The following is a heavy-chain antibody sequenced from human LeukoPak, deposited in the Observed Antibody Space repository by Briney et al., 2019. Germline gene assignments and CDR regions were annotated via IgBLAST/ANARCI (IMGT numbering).Heavy chain of an antibody. CDR2: INPNSGGA. V-gene: IGHV1-2*04. CDR3: ARGSGYGDSPGLD. Sequence: GASVKVSCKASGYTFTSYYMHWVRQAPGQGLEWMGRINPNSGGANYAQQFQGWVTMTRDTSITTAYMEVVRLTSDDTAVYYCARGSGYGDSPGLDWGQGTLVTVSS. CDR1: GYTFTSYY. J-gene: IGHJ4*02. D-gene: IGHD4-17*01.